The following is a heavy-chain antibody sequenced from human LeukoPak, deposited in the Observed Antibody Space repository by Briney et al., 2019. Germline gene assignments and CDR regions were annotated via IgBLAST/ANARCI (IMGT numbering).Heavy chain of an antibody. CDR3: AKEGGIAAAGLFDY. CDR2: ISSSSSYI. D-gene: IGHD6-13*01. CDR1: GFTFSSYS. Sequence: GGSLRLSCAASGFTFSSYSMNWVRQAPGKGLEWVSSISSSSSYIYYADSVKGRFTISRDNAKNSLYLQMNSLRAEDTAVYYCAKEGGIAAAGLFDYWGQGTLVTVSS. J-gene: IGHJ4*02. V-gene: IGHV3-21*01.